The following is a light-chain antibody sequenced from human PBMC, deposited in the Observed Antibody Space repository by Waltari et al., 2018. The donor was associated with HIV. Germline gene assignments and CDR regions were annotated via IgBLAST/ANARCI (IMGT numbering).Light chain of an antibody. J-gene: IGLJ2*01. CDR3: SSYTSSSTVV. CDR1: SSYVGGNHY. V-gene: IGLV2-14*03. Sequence: QSALTQPASVSGSPGQSITISCTGTSSYVGGNHYVSWYQQHPGKAPKLMIYDVSNRHSGVSNRFSGSKSGNTASLTISGLQAEDEADYYCSSYTSSSTVVFGGGTKLTVL. CDR2: DVS.